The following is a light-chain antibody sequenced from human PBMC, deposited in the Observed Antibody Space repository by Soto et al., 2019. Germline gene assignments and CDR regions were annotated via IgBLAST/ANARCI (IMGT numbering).Light chain of an antibody. CDR2: AAS. Sequence: DIQMTQSPSSLSASVGDRVTISCRASQSISSYLNWYQQKPGKAPKLLISAASSLQSGVPSRFSGSGSGTDFTLTISSLQPEDFATYSCQQSYSKPLTFGGGIKVEIK. V-gene: IGKV1-39*01. J-gene: IGKJ4*01. CDR1: QSISSY. CDR3: QQSYSKPLT.